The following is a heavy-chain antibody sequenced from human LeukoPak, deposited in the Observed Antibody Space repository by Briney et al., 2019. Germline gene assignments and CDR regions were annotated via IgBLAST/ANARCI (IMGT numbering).Heavy chain of an antibody. J-gene: IGHJ1*01. CDR2: IRGNGHTT. D-gene: IGHD3-22*01. CDR3: AKDMDDSSGFYSYYH. Sequence: GGSLRLSCAASGFTFSTYAMSWARQAPGKGLEWVSTIRGNGHTTHYADSVKGRFTISRDNSKYTLYLQMNSLRAEDTAVYYCAKDMDDSSGFYSYYHWGQGTLVTVSS. V-gene: IGHV3-23*01. CDR1: GFTFSTYA.